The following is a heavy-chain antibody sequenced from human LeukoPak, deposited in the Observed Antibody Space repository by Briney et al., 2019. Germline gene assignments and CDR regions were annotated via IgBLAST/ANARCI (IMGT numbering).Heavy chain of an antibody. CDR2: IIPIFGTA. J-gene: IGHJ5*02. CDR3: ARAHTYYDSSGSFDP. D-gene: IGHD3-22*01. V-gene: IGHV1-69*13. CDR1: GGTFSSYA. Sequence: ASVKVSCKASGGTFSSYAISWVRQAPGQGLEWKGGIIPIFGTANYAQKFQGRVTITADESTSTAYMELSSLRSEDTAVYYCARAHTYYDSSGSFDPWGQGTLVTVSS.